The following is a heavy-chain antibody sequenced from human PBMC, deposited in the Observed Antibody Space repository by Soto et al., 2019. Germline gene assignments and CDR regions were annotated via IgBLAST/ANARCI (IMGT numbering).Heavy chain of an antibody. CDR2: INPSGGST. D-gene: IGHD2-15*01. V-gene: IGHV1-46*01. CDR1: GYTFASYY. CDR3: ARDAVAATTNWFDP. Sequence: QVQLVQSGAEVKKPGASVKVSCKASGYTFASYYMHWVRQAPGQGLEWMGIINPSGGSTSYAQKFQDRVTMTRDTATTTVYMELRSLRSEDTAVYYCARDAVAATTNWFDPWGQGTLVTVSS. J-gene: IGHJ5*02.